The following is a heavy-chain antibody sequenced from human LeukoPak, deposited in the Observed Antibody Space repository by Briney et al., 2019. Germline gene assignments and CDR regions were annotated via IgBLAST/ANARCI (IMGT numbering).Heavy chain of an antibody. CDR2: ISSSSSYI. V-gene: IGHV3-21*01. Sequence: GGSLRLSCAASGFTFSSYSMNWVRQAPGKGLEWVSSISSSSSYIYYADSVKGRFTISRDNAKNTLYLQTNSLRAEDTAVYYCASARAGLTVTTLYYFDYWGQGTLVTVSS. J-gene: IGHJ4*02. CDR1: GFTFSSYS. D-gene: IGHD4-17*01. CDR3: ASARAGLTVTTLYYFDY.